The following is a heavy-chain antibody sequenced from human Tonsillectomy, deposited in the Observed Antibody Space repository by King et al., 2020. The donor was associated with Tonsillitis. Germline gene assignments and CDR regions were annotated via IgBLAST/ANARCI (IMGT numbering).Heavy chain of an antibody. CDR2: IRYDGSDQ. D-gene: IGHD2-2*01. Sequence: VQLVESGGGVVQPGGSLRLSCAASGFTLSSYGMHWVRQAPGKGLEWVAFIRYDGSDQHYSDSVKGRFTISRDNSKKTLFLQMNSLRAEDTAGYYCATRGGYCSSTSCYGAGGAFDMWGQGTMVTVSS. V-gene: IGHV3-30*02. J-gene: IGHJ3*02. CDR3: ATRGGYCSSTSCYGAGGAFDM. CDR1: GFTLSSYG.